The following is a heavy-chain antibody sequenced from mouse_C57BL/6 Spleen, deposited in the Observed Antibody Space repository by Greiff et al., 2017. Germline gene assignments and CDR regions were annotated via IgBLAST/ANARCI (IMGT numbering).Heavy chain of an antibody. CDR2: SRNKANDYTT. Sequence: EVKLVESGGGLVPSGRSLRLSCATSGFTFSDFYMEWVRQAPGKGLEWIAASRNKANDYTTEYSASVKGRFIVSRDTSQSILYLQMNALRAEDTAIYYCARDGLTIGYFDVWGTGTTVTVSS. V-gene: IGHV7-1*01. CDR1: GFTFSDFY. CDR3: ARDGLTIGYFDV. J-gene: IGHJ1*03.